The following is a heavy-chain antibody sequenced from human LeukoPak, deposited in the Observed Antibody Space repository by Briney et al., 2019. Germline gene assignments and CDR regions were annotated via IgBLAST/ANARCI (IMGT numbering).Heavy chain of an antibody. D-gene: IGHD3-22*01. J-gene: IGHJ6*04. Sequence: ASVKVSCKASGYTFTSYYMHWVRQAPGQGLEWMGIINPSGGSTSYAQKFQGRVTMTRDMSTSTVYMELSSLRSEDTAVYYCARDRLRLYDSSGYYVDVWGKGTTVTVSS. V-gene: IGHV1-46*01. CDR1: GYTFTSYY. CDR2: INPSGGST. CDR3: ARDRLRLYDSSGYYVDV.